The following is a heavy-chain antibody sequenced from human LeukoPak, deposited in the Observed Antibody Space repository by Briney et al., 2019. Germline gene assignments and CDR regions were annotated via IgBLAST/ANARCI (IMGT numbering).Heavy chain of an antibody. CDR3: ARAGTGGYDPQNYFDY. CDR2: INPSGGST. V-gene: IGHV1-46*03. CDR1: GYTFTSYY. J-gene: IGHJ4*02. D-gene: IGHD5-12*01. Sequence: ASVKASCKASGYTFTSYYMHWVRQAPGQGLEWMGIINPSGGSTSYAQKFQGRVTMTRDTSTSTVYMELSSLRSEDTAVYYCARAGTGGYDPQNYFDYWGQGTLVTVSS.